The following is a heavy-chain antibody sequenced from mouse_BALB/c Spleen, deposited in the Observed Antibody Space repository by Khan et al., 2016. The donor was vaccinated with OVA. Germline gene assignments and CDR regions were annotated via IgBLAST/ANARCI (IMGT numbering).Heavy chain of an antibody. D-gene: IGHD2-1*01. Sequence: QIQLVQSGPELKKPGETVRISCKASGYTFTTAGIQWVQKMPGKGLKWIGWINTHSGVPKYAEDFKGRFAFSLEISVNTAYLQITNLKTEDTATYYYAGGEADYCGSGGGAMEYWGQGTSVTVSS. V-gene: IGHV9-4*02. CDR2: INTHSGVP. CDR3: AGGEADYCGSGGGAMEY. CDR1: GYTFTTAG. J-gene: IGHJ4*01.